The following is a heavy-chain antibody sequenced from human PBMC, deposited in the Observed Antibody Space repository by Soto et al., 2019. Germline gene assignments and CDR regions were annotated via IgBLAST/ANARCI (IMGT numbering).Heavy chain of an antibody. CDR3: AREPATAKPEGVDF. Sequence: ASVKVSCKASGYTFSDYYIHWVRQAPGQGLEWMGWINPNSGGTKYAPKFQGGVTMTRDTSITTAYMELSRLRSGDTAVYYCAREPATAKPEGVDFWGQGTMVIVSS. J-gene: IGHJ4*02. V-gene: IGHV1-2*02. CDR1: GYTFSDYY. D-gene: IGHD1-1*01. CDR2: INPNSGGT.